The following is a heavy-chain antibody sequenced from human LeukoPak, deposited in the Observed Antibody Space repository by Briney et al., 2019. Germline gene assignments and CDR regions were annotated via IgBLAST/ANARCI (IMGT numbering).Heavy chain of an antibody. J-gene: IGHJ6*04. V-gene: IGHV3-53*01. D-gene: IGHD3-9*01. Sequence: GGSLRLSCVASGFTVNSNYMSWVRQAPGKGLECVSLIYSGGSTYYADSVKGRFTISRDNSKNMLYLQMNSLKVNDTAVYYCTKDGPYYDILTGSWSYMDVWGKGTTVTISS. CDR2: IYSGGST. CDR3: TKDGPYYDILTGSWSYMDV. CDR1: GFTVNSNY.